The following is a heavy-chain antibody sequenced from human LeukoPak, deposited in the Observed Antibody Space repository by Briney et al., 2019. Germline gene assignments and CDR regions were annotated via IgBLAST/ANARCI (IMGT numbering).Heavy chain of an antibody. J-gene: IGHJ4*02. CDR2: INAGNGNT. V-gene: IGHV1-3*01. D-gene: IGHD2-15*01. CDR1: GYTFTSYA. Sequence: ASVKVSCKASGYTFTSYAMHWVRQAPGQRLEWMGWINAGNGNTKYSQKSQGRVTITRDTSASTAYMELSSLRSEDTAVYYCARSGRISPIPHCSGGSCYSGSFDYWGQGTLVTVSS. CDR3: ARSGRISPIPHCSGGSCYSGSFDY.